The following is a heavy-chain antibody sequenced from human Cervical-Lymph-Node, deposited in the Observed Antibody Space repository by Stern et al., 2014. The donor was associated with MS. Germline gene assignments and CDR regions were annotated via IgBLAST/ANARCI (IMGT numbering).Heavy chain of an antibody. Sequence: MQLVQSGPEVTKPGTSVKVSCKASGFTFTSSAVQWVRQARGPRLEWIGWIVVGSGNTNYAQKFQERVTITRDMSTSTAYMELSSLRSEDTAVYYCAAEPMYYSDSVGAFDIWGQGTMVTVSS. J-gene: IGHJ3*02. D-gene: IGHD3-22*01. CDR3: AAEPMYYSDSVGAFDI. V-gene: IGHV1-58*01. CDR1: GFTFTSSA. CDR2: IVVGSGNT.